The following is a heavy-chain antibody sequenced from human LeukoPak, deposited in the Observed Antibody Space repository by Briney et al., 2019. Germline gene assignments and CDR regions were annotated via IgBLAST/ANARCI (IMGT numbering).Heavy chain of an antibody. J-gene: IGHJ4*02. Sequence: GASVKVSCKASGYTFTSYGISWVRQAPGQGLEWMGWISAYNGNTNYAQKLQGRVTMTTDTSTSTAYMELRSLRSDDTAVYYCAREGEGIAAAGIFDYGAQGPLVTVSS. CDR1: GYTFTSYG. V-gene: IGHV1-18*01. D-gene: IGHD6-13*01. CDR2: ISAYNGNT. CDR3: AREGEGIAAAGIFDY.